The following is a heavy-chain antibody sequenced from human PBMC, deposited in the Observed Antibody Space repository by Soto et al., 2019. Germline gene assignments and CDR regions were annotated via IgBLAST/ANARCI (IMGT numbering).Heavy chain of an antibody. D-gene: IGHD1-7*01. CDR2: IDPRDSYT. Sequence: PGESLKISCEASGYSFTTYWISWVRQMPGKGLGWMGAIDPRDSYTKYSPSFQGHVTISVDKSISTAYLQWNSLKASDTAIYYCAREKSDLELFNWLDPWGQGTLVTV. J-gene: IGHJ5*02. V-gene: IGHV5-10-1*01. CDR3: AREKSDLELFNWLDP. CDR1: GYSFTTYW.